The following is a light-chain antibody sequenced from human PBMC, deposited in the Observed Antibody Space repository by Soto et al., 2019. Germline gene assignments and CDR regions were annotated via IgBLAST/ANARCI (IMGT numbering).Light chain of an antibody. J-gene: IGLJ2*01. Sequence: QSVLTQPPSASGTPGQRVPISCLGTSSNIGSNTLNWYQQLPGTAPKLLIYSNNRRPSGVPDRFSGSKSGTSASLAISGLQSEDEADYYCAGWDDSLNGPVFGGGTKLTVL. CDR2: SNN. CDR3: AGWDDSLNGPV. CDR1: SSNIGSNT. V-gene: IGLV1-44*01.